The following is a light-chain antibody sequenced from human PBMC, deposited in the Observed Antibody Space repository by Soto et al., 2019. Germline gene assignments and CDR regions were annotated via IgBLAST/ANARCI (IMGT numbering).Light chain of an antibody. CDR2: RSD. Sequence: QSVLTQPPSASGTPGQRVTISCSGNTSNFGSNYVWWYQQLPGTAPKLLIFRSDQRPSGVPARFSGSKSGTSASLAISGLRSDDESDYYCASWDDRLNGPVFGGGTKLTVL. V-gene: IGLV1-47*01. J-gene: IGLJ3*02. CDR3: ASWDDRLNGPV. CDR1: TSNFGSNY.